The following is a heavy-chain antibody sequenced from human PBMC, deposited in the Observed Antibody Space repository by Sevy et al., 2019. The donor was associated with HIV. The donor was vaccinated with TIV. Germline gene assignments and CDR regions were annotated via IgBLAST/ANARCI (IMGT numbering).Heavy chain of an antibody. D-gene: IGHD3-10*01. J-gene: IGHJ5*02. V-gene: IGHV1-18*01. CDR2: ISAYNGNT. CDR3: ARTVYGSGSQNWFDP. Sequence: ASVKVSCKASGYTFTSYGISWVRQAPGQGLEWMGWISAYNGNTNYAQKLQGRVTMTTDTFTSTAYMELRSLRSDDTAVYYCARTVYGSGSQNWFDPWGQGTLVTVSS. CDR1: GYTFTSYG.